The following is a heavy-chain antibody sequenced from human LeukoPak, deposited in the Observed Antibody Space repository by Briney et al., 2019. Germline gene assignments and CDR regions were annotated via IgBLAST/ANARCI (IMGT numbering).Heavy chain of an antibody. CDR3: AKDSAIDSGYDLDYYYGMDV. CDR1: GFTVSSNY. Sequence: PSGGSLRLSCAASGFTVSSNYMRWVRQAPGKGLEWVSLISWDGGSTYYADSVKGRFTISRDNSKNSLYLQMNSLRTEDTALYYCAKDSAIDSGYDLDYYYGMDVWGQGTTVTVSS. V-gene: IGHV3-43*01. J-gene: IGHJ6*02. CDR2: ISWDGGST. D-gene: IGHD5-12*01.